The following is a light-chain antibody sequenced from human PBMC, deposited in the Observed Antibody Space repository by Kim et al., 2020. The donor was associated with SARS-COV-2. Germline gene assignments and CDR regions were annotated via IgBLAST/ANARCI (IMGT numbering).Light chain of an antibody. CDR2: DVR. CDR3: SSYTSSSTRV. V-gene: IGLV2-14*03. Sequence: GQSLNVSCTGTSSDVGGYNFVSWYQHHPGKAPKLMIYDVRNRPSGVSNRFAGSKSGNTASLTISGLQAEDEADYYCSSYTSSSTRVFGGGTQLTVL. CDR1: SSDVGGYNF. J-gene: IGLJ3*02.